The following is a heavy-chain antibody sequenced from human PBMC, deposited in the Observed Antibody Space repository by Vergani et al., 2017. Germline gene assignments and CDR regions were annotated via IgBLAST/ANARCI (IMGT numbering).Heavy chain of an antibody. J-gene: IGHJ5*02. V-gene: IGHV2-5*02. CDR3: AHRRPNHSSSNWFDP. CDR2: IYWDDDK. CDR1: GFSLSTSGVG. D-gene: IGHD6-13*01. Sequence: QITLKESGPTLVKPTQTLTLTCTFSGFSLSTSGVGVGWIRQPPGKALEGLALIYWDDDKRYSPSLKSRLTITKDTSKSQVVLTMTNMDPVDTATYYCAHRRPNHSSSNWFDPWGQGTLVTVSS.